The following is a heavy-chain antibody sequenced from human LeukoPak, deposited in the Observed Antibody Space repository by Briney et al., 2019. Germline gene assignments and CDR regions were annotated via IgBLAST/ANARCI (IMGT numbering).Heavy chain of an antibody. CDR2: INPNSGGT. CDR1: GYTFTGYY. J-gene: IGHJ2*01. V-gene: IGHV1-2*02. CDR3: ARGLMVRGVIITRYFDL. Sequence: ASVKVSCKASGYTFTGYYMHWVRQAPGQGLEWMGWINPNSGGTNYAQKFQGRVTMTRDTSISTACMELSRLRSDDTAVYYCARGLMVRGVIITRYFDLWGRGTLVTVSS. D-gene: IGHD3-10*01.